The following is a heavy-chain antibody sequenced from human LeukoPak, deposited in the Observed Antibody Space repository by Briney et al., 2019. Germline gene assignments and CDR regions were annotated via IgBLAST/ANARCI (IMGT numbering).Heavy chain of an antibody. V-gene: IGHV4-34*01. CDR3: ARTIVVVPAATRAFDI. J-gene: IGHJ3*02. D-gene: IGHD2-2*01. CDR1: SGSFSGYY. Sequence: PSETLSLTCTVYSGSFSGYYWSWIRQPPGKGVEWIGEINHSGSTNYNPSLKSRVTISVDTSKNQFSLKLSSVTAADTAVYYCARTIVVVPAATRAFDIWGQGTMVTVSS. CDR2: INHSGST.